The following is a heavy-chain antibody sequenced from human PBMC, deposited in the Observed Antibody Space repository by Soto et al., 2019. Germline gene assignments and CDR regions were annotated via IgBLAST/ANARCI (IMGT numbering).Heavy chain of an antibody. Sequence: GGSLRLSCVVSGFSFRIYSMNWVRQAPGKGLEWISYISSDSGTIYYADSVKGRFTISRDNAKNTLYLQMNSLRADDTAVYYCARAYSNYVRYYYGMDVWGQGTTVTVSS. D-gene: IGHD4-4*01. CDR2: ISSDSGTI. J-gene: IGHJ6*02. CDR1: GFSFRIYS. CDR3: ARAYSNYVRYYYGMDV. V-gene: IGHV3-48*04.